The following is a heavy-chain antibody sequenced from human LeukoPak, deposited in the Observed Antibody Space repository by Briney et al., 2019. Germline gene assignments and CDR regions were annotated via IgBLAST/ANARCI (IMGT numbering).Heavy chain of an antibody. CDR1: GFTFSSYG. J-gene: IGHJ4*02. V-gene: IGHV3-30*18. Sequence: GGSLRLSCAASGFTFSSYGMHWVRQAPGKGLEWVAVISYDGSNKYYADSVKGRFTISRDNSKNTLYLQMNSLRAEDTAVYYCAKGWVRTPIGYWGQGTLVTVSS. D-gene: IGHD5-24*01. CDR3: AKGWVRTPIGY. CDR2: ISYDGSNK.